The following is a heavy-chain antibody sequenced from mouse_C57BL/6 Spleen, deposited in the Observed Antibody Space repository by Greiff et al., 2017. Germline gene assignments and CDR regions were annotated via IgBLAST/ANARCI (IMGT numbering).Heavy chain of an antibody. J-gene: IGHJ4*01. D-gene: IGHD2-5*01. CDR2: IDTENGDT. CDR3: TTRSNYGDAMDY. CDR1: GFNIKDDY. V-gene: IGHV14-4*01. Sequence: EVKLQESGAELVRPGASVKLSCTASGFNIKDDYMHWVKQRPEQGLEWIGWIDTENGDTEYASKFQGKATITADTSSNTAYLQLSSLTSEDTAVYYCTTRSNYGDAMDYWGQGTSVTVSS.